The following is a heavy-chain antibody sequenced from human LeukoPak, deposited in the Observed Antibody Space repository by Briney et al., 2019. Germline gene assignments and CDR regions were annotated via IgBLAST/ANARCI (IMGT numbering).Heavy chain of an antibody. CDR1: GYSFTSNG. CDR3: AREGYCSGGSCPYFDY. Sequence: ASVKLCCKASGYSFTSNGISWVRDGHGQGLERMWWISVYNGNTNYAQTVQGKVTMTTDTSKSTAYIELRSLRSDDTAVYYCAREGYCSGGSCPYFDYWGQGTLVTVSS. D-gene: IGHD2-15*01. J-gene: IGHJ4*02. V-gene: IGHV1-18*01. CDR2: ISVYNGNT.